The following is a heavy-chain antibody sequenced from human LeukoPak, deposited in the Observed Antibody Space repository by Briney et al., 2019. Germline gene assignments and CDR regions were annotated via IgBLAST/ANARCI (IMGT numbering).Heavy chain of an antibody. J-gene: IGHJ6*03. D-gene: IGHD3-16*01. CDR1: GYTFTSYD. CDR3: ARGLRGTGRNYYYYMDV. V-gene: IGHV1-8*01. Sequence: ASVKVSCKASGYTFTSYDINWVRQATGQGLEWMGWMNPNSGNTGYAQKFQGRVTMTRNTSISTAYMELSSLRSEDTAVYYCARGLRGTGRNYYYYMDVWGKGTTFTVSS. CDR2: MNPNSGNT.